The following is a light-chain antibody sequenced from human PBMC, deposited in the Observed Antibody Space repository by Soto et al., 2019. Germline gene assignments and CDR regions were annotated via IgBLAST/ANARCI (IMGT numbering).Light chain of an antibody. Sequence: EIVLTQSPGTLSLSPGGRATLSCRASQSVSSNYLAWYQQRPGQAPRLLIFGASYRAAGIPDRFSGSGSGTDFILTISRLEPEDFAVYYCQHYGSSPPEFTFGPGTKVDSK. CDR1: QSVSSNY. V-gene: IGKV3-20*01. J-gene: IGKJ3*01. CDR3: QHYGSSPPEFT. CDR2: GAS.